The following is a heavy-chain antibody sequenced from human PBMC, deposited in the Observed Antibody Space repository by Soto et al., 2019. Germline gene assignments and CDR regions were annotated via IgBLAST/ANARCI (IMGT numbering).Heavy chain of an antibody. D-gene: IGHD2-15*01. V-gene: IGHV3-30*18. CDR1: GFTFRSYG. Sequence: GGSLRLSCAASGFTFRSYGMHWVRQAPGKGLEWVAVISYEGSNKYYADSVKGRFTISRDNSKNTLYLQMNSLRAEDTAVYYCAKMEDVVVVAATLDYWGQGTLVTVSS. J-gene: IGHJ4*02. CDR3: AKMEDVVVVAATLDY. CDR2: ISYEGSNK.